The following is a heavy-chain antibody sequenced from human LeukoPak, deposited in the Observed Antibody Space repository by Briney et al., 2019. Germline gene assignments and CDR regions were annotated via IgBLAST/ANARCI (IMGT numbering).Heavy chain of an antibody. CDR1: GYTFTSYG. CDR3: ARDGSLTPTGDGWGYYYYGMDV. Sequence: GASVKVSCKASGYTFTSYGISWVRQAPGQGLEWMGWISAYNGNTNYAQKLQGRVTMTTDTSTSTAYMELRSLRSDDTAVYYCARDGSLTPTGDGWGYYYYGMDVWGQGTTVTVSS. CDR2: ISAYNGNT. D-gene: IGHD7-27*01. J-gene: IGHJ6*02. V-gene: IGHV1-18*01.